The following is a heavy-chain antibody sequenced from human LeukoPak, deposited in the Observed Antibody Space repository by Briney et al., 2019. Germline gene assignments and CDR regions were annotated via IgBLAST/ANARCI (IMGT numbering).Heavy chain of an antibody. CDR2: IYSGGST. V-gene: IGHV3-53*01. CDR1: GCTVSSNY. Sequence: TGGSLRLSCAASGCTVSSNYMSWVRQAPGKGLGWVSFIYSGGSTYYADSVKGRFTISRDNSKNTLYLQMNSLRAEDTAVYYCASQYCSSTSCSKGRDYYYYMDVWGKGTTVTVSS. D-gene: IGHD2-2*01. J-gene: IGHJ6*03. CDR3: ASQYCSSTSCSKGRDYYYYMDV.